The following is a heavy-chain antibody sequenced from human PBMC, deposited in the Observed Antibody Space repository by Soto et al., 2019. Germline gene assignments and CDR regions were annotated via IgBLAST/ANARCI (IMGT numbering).Heavy chain of an antibody. Sequence: HVQLVQSGAEEKKPGASVKVSCKASGYTFSTYAIHWVRQAPGQGLEWMGWINPDNGNAKYSQKFQGRLTITRDTSASTAYMELSSLRSEDTAVYYCARVDGTYWGQGALVTVSS. CDR2: INPDNGNA. D-gene: IGHD1-26*01. J-gene: IGHJ4*02. CDR1: GYTFSTYA. V-gene: IGHV1-3*05. CDR3: ARVDGTY.